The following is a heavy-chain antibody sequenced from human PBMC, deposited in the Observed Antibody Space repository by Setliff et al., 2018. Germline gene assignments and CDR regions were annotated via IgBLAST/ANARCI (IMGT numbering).Heavy chain of an antibody. CDR1: GYTFTGYY. CDR3: ARAVGYCSGGSCYKGDDY. V-gene: IGHV1-2*02. J-gene: IGHJ4*02. D-gene: IGHD2-15*01. Sequence: ASVKVFCKASGYTFTGYYMHWVRQAPGQGLEWMGWINPNSGGTNYAQKLQGRVTMTTDTSTNTAYMEVGSLGSDDTAMYYCARAVGYCSGGSCYKGDDYWGQGTLVTVSS. CDR2: INPNSGGT.